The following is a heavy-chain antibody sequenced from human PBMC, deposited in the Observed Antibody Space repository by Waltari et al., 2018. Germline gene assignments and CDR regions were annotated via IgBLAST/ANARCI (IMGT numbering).Heavy chain of an antibody. Sequence: QVQLQESGPGLVKPSETLSLTCPVSGGSISSYYWRRHRPPAGQGLEWIGRIYTSGSTNYNPSLKSRVTMSVDTSKNQFSLKLSSVTAADTAVYYCARSSYYDILTGYVDAFDIWGQGTMVTVSS. CDR1: GGSISSYY. J-gene: IGHJ3*02. V-gene: IGHV4-4*07. CDR2: IYTSGST. D-gene: IGHD3-9*01. CDR3: ARSSYYDILTGYVDAFDI.